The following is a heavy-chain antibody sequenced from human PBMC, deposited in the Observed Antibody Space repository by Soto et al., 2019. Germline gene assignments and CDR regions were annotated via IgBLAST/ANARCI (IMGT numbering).Heavy chain of an antibody. CDR2: IYSGGST. J-gene: IGHJ4*02. CDR1: GFTVSSNY. D-gene: IGHD2-15*01. Sequence: PGGSLRLSCAASGFTVSSNYMSWVRQAPGKGLEWVSVIYSGGSTYYADSVKGRFTISRDNSKNTLYLQMNSLRAEDTAVYYCARVITGWSGGSCYSGGTSDYWGQGTLVTVSS. V-gene: IGHV3-66*01. CDR3: ARVITGWSGGSCYSGGTSDY.